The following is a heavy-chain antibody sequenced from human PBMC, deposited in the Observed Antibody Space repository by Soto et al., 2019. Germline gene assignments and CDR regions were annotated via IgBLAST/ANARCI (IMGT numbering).Heavy chain of an antibody. D-gene: IGHD1-26*01. CDR2: IYHRGRT. CDR3: ASVQWELSSPPLDD. V-gene: IGHV4-38-2*01. Sequence: XESLSLPSPVSCYSISSDYYWGWIRQPPGKGLEWIASIYHRGRTKYNPSLKSRVTISVDTSKNQISLKLTSVTAADTAVYYCASVQWELSSPPLDDWGQGTLVTVSS. CDR1: CYSISSDYY. J-gene: IGHJ4*02.